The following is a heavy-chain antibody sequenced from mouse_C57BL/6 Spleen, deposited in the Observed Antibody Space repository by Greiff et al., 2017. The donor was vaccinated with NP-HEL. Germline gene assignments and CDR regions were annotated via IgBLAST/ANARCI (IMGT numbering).Heavy chain of an antibody. CDR3: ARVERYQGIFDY. D-gene: IGHD2-14*01. Sequence: QVQLKESGPGLVQPSQSLSITCTVSGFSLTSYGVHWVRQSPGKGLEWLGVIWSGGSTDYNAAFISRLSISKDKSKSQVFFKMSSLQADDTAIYYCARVERYQGIFDYWGQGTTLTVSS. V-gene: IGHV2-2*01. J-gene: IGHJ2*01. CDR2: IWSGGST. CDR1: GFSLTSYG.